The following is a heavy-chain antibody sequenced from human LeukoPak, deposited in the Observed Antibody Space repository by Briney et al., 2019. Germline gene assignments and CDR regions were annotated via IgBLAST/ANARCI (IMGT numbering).Heavy chain of an antibody. CDR2: INPSGGST. D-gene: IGHD4-4*01. J-gene: IGHJ5*02. V-gene: IGHV1-46*01. Sequence: ASVKVSCKASGYTFTSYYMHWVRQAPGQGLEWMGIINPSGGSTSYAQKFQGRVTMTRDTSTSTVYMELSSLRSEDTAVYYCARDGSGGRDYSNSRWFDPWGQGTLVTVSS. CDR3: ARDGSGGRDYSNSRWFDP. CDR1: GYTFTSYY.